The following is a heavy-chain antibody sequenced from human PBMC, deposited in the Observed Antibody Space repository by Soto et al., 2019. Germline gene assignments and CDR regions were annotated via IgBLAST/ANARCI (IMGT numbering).Heavy chain of an antibody. D-gene: IGHD3-9*01. CDR3: ARVDLDILTGYYLAY. Sequence: SETLSLSCAVSGGSLGRSNWWCGVRQPPGKGLEWIGEIYHSGSTNYNPSLKSRVTISVDKSKNQFSLKLSSVTAADTAVYYCARVDLDILTGYYLAYWGQGTLVTVSS. J-gene: IGHJ4*02. V-gene: IGHV4-4*02. CDR2: IYHSGST. CDR1: GGSLGRSNW.